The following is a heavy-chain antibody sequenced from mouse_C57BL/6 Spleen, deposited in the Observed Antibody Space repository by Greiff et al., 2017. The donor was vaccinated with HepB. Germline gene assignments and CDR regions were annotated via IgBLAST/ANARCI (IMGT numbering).Heavy chain of an antibody. CDR1: GYTFTDYE. CDR3: TNGRFFAY. J-gene: IGHJ3*01. Sequence: VKLMESGAELVRPGASVTLSCKASGYTFTDYEMHWVKQTPVHGLEWIGAIDPETGGTAYNQKFKGKAILTADKSSSTAYMELRSLTSEDSAVYYCTNGRFFAYWGQGTLVTVSA. V-gene: IGHV1-15*01. CDR2: IDPETGGT.